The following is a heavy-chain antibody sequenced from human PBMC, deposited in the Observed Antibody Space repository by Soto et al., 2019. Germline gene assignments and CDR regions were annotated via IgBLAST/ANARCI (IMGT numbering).Heavy chain of an antibody. Sequence: ASVKVSFKASGYTFTSYSMHWVRQAPGQRLEWMGWINAGNGNTKYSQKFQGRVTISRDTVASTAYMELSSLRYEDTAVYYCTGRPAGLPARGVRYYGMDVWGQGTTVTV. D-gene: IGHD3-10*01. CDR2: INAGNGNT. J-gene: IGHJ6*02. CDR1: GYTFTSYS. V-gene: IGHV1-3*01. CDR3: TGRPAGLPARGVRYYGMDV.